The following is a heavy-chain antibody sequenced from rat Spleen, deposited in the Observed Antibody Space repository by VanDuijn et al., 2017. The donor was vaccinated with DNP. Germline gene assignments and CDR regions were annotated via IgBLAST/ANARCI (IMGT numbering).Heavy chain of an antibody. J-gene: IGHJ2*01. V-gene: IGHV3-1*01. Sequence: QLQESGPGLVKPSQSLSLTCSVIGYSITSNYWGWIRKFPGNKMEYIGHISYSGSTNYNPSLKSRISITRDTSRNHFFLHLNSVTTEDTATYYCARWTRYFDYWGQGVMVTVSS. D-gene: IGHD1-7*01. CDR3: ARWTRYFDY. CDR1: GYSITSNY. CDR2: ISYSGST.